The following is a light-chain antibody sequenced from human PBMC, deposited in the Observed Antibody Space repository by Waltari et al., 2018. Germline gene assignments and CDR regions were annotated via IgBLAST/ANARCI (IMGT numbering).Light chain of an antibody. J-gene: IGKJ2*01. CDR2: DAT. Sequence: EIVLTQSPVTLSLSPGQRATLSCRASQSVDNFFGWYHQKPGQAPRLLIYDATKRDPGIPARFSGGGSATDFTLTISSLEPEDVGLYYCHQGSTWPRTFGQGTKLEI. V-gene: IGKV3-11*01. CDR3: HQGSTWPRT. CDR1: QSVDNF.